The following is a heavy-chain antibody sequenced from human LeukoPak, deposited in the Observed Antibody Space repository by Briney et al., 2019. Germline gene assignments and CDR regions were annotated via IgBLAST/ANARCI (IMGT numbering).Heavy chain of an antibody. V-gene: IGHV3-23*01. CDR3: AKWSSSSRGIFDY. D-gene: IGHD6-6*01. J-gene: IGHJ4*02. CDR2: ISGSGGST. Sequence: PGGSLRLSCAASGFTFSSYAMSWVRQAPGKGVEWVSAISGSGGSTYYADSVKGRFTISRDNSKNTLYLQMNSLRAEDTAVYYCAKWSSSSRGIFDYWGQGTLVTVSS. CDR1: GFTFSSYA.